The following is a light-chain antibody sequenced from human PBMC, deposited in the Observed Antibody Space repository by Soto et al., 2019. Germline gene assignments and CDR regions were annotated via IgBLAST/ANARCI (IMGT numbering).Light chain of an antibody. CDR3: QQYNSYSCT. CDR1: PTISSW. V-gene: IGKV1-5*01. CDR2: DAS. J-gene: IGKJ1*01. Sequence: DIQMTQSPSTLSGSVGDGGTITCRASPTISSWLAWYQQKPGKAPKLLIYDASSLESGVPSRFSGSGSGTEFTLTISSLQPDDFATYYCQQYNSYSCTFGQGTKVDNK.